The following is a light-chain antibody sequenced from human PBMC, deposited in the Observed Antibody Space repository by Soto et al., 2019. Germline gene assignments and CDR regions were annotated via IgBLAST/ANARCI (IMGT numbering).Light chain of an antibody. CDR3: QHYDSLPIT. J-gene: IGKJ5*01. CDR1: QSVSSSY. V-gene: IGKV3-20*01. CDR2: GAS. Sequence: EIVLTQSPGSLSLSPGERATGCCRAPQSVSSSYLAWYQQKPGQPPRLLIYGASSRATGIPDRFSGSGSGTDFTLTISRLEPEDFAVFYCQHYDSLPITFGQGTRLEIK.